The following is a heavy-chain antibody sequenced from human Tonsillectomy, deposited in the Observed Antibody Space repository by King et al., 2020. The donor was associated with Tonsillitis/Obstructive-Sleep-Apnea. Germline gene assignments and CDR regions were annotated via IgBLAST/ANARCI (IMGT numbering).Heavy chain of an antibody. CDR1: GFTFSSSS. CDR2: ISSSSTYI. V-gene: IGHV3-21*01. Sequence: QLVQSGGGLVKPGGSLRLSCAASGFTFSSSSMNWVRQAPGKGLEWVSFISSSSTYIYYADSLKGRFTISRDNAKNSLYLQMNSLRAEDTAVYYCARVTTVTIGYDYMDVWGKGTTVTVSS. CDR3: ARVTTVTIGYDYMDV. J-gene: IGHJ6*03. D-gene: IGHD4-17*01.